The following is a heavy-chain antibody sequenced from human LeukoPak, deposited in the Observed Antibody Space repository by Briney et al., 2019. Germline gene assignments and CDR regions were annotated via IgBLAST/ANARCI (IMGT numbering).Heavy chain of an antibody. Sequence: GGSLRLSCAASGFTFSSYEMNWVRRAPGKGLEWVSSISTSSSYIYYADSVRGRFTISRDNAKNSLYLQMNSLRAEDTGVYSCARGADGVSSNSRGWFDPWGQGTLVTVSS. J-gene: IGHJ5*02. D-gene: IGHD2-15*01. V-gene: IGHV3-21*01. CDR2: ISTSSSYI. CDR1: GFTFSSYE. CDR3: ARGADGVSSNSRGWFDP.